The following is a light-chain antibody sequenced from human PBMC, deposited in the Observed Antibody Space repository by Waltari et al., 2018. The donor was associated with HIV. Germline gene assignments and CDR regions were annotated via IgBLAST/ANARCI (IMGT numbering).Light chain of an antibody. CDR2: YSS. CDR3: QQFFDLPYT. Sequence: DIVMTKAPQSWEDYMGDRATVTCSARRSVLDCGDGKNYLSWYQQQTGHPPTLLIYYSSIRASGVPERFSGSGSATDFTLTISIFLPEDVATYFCQQFFDLPYTFGQGT. CDR1: RSVLDCGDGKNY. V-gene: IGKV4-1*01. J-gene: IGKJ2*01.